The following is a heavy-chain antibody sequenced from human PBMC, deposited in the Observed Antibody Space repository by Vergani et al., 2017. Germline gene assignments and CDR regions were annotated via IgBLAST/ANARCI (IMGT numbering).Heavy chain of an antibody. CDR2: INHSGST. CDR1: GGSFSGYY. Sequence: QVQLQQWGAGLLKPSETLSLTCAVYGGSFSGYYWSWIRQPPGKGLEWIGEINHSGSTNYNPSLKSRVTMSVHTSKNQFPLKQSSVTAADTTVYYCARSEVYMDVWGKGTTVTVSS. V-gene: IGHV4-34*01. CDR3: ARSEVYMDV. J-gene: IGHJ6*03.